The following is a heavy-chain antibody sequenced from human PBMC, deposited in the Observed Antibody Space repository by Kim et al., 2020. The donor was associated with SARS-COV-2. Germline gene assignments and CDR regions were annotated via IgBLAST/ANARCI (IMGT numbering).Heavy chain of an antibody. CDR2: IRSKAYGGTT. D-gene: IGHD2-2*01. CDR3: TRGGPQPLKLWGKTSAAPGGIDY. V-gene: IGHV3-49*03. J-gene: IGHJ4*02. Sequence: GGSLRLSCTASGFTFGDYAMSWFRQAPGKGLEWVGFIRSKAYGGTTEYAASVKGRFTISRDDSKSIAYLQMNSLKTEDTAVYYCTRGGPQPLKLWGKTSAAPGGIDYWGQGTLVTVSS. CDR1: GFTFGDYA.